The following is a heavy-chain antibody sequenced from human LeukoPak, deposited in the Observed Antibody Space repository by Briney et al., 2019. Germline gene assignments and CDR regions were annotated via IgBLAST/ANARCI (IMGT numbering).Heavy chain of an antibody. CDR3: ARDRGLTYYYDSSGYRPMDV. CDR2: ISYDGSNK. D-gene: IGHD3-22*01. CDR1: GFTFSSYS. Sequence: PGGSLRLSCAASGFTFSSYSMCWVRQAPGKGLEWVTVISYDGSNKYYADSVKGRFTISRDNSQNTLYLQMNSLRAEDTAVYHCARDRGLTYYYDSSGYRPMDVWGKGTTVTVSS. V-gene: IGHV3-30-3*01. J-gene: IGHJ6*03.